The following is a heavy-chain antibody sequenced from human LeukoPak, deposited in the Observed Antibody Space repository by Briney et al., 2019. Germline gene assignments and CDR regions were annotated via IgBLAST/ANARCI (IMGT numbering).Heavy chain of an antibody. D-gene: IGHD2-21*02. CDR3: ARSYCGGDCYSFGDPYFDY. J-gene: IGHJ4*02. V-gene: IGHV3-48*03. CDR1: GFTFSNYE. CDR2: ISSSGSDI. Sequence: GGSLRLSCAASGFTFSNYEMHWVRQAPGKGLEWVSYISSSGSDIYYADSMKGRFTISRDNSKNTLYLQMNSLRAEDTAVYYCARSYCGGDCYSFGDPYFDYWGQGTLVTVSS.